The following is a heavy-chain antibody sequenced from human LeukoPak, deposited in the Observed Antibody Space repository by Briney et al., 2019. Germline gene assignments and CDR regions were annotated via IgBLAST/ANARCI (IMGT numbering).Heavy chain of an antibody. Sequence: PGGSLRLSCAASGFTFSDYYMSWFRQAPGKGLEWVGFIRSKAYGGTTEYAASVKGRFTISRDDSKSIAYLQMNSLKTEDTAVYYCTRDRGITMVRGVIITAFDIWGQGTMVTVSS. CDR3: TRDRGITMVRGVIITAFDI. D-gene: IGHD3-10*01. J-gene: IGHJ3*02. CDR2: IRSKAYGGTT. CDR1: GFTFSDYY. V-gene: IGHV3-49*03.